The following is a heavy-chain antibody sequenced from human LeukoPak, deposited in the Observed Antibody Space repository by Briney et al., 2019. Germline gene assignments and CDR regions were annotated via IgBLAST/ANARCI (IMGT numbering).Heavy chain of an antibody. CDR3: ARVGIYCGGDCYNDY. CDR2: INSDGSST. CDR1: GFTFSTYW. Sequence: PGGSLRLSCAASGFTFSTYWMHWVRQAPGKGLVCVSRINSDGSSTSYADSVKGRFTISRDNAKNTLYLQMNSLRAEDTAVYYCARVGIYCGGDCYNDYWGQGTLVTVSS. V-gene: IGHV3-74*01. D-gene: IGHD2-21*02. J-gene: IGHJ4*02.